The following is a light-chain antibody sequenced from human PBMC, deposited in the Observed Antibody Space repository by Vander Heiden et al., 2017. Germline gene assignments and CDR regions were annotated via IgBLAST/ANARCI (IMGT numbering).Light chain of an antibody. J-gene: IGLJ2*01. CDR3: QAWDTSTPV. CDR1: KLGDKY. V-gene: IGLV3-1*01. CDR2: QDI. Sequence: SSELTQPPSVSVSPGQTASISCSGDKLGDKYACWYQQKPGQSPVLVIYQDIKRPSGIPERFSGSNSANTATLTISGTQAMDEAYYYCQAWDTSTPVFGGGTKLTVL.